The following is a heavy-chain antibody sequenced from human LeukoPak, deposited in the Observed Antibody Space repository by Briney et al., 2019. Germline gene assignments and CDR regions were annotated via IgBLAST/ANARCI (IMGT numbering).Heavy chain of an antibody. J-gene: IGHJ4*02. CDR1: GYSFTNHW. D-gene: IGHD3-22*01. V-gene: IGHV5-51*01. Sequence: GESLKISCEGSGYSFTNHWIAWVRQMPGKGLEWMGIIYPGDSNTRYSPSFQGQVTISADKSISTAYLQWSSLKASDTAMYYCARQSYSGDSGYYIFDYWGQGTLVTVSS. CDR3: ARQSYSGDSGYYIFDY. CDR2: IYPGDSNT.